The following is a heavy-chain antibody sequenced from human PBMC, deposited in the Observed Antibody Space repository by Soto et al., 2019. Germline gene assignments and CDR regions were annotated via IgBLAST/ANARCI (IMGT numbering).Heavy chain of an antibody. CDR2: ISYDGSNK. D-gene: IGHD1-26*01. V-gene: IGHV3-30*18. CDR3: AKDQWELPTSYRYYYYGMDV. CDR1: GFTFRSYG. Sequence: GGSLRLPCGAFGFTFRSYGMHRVNKAPGKGLEWVAVISYDGSNKYYADSVKGRFTISRDNSKNTLYLQMNSLRAEDTAVYYCAKDQWELPTSYRYYYYGMDVWGQGTTVTVSS. J-gene: IGHJ6*02.